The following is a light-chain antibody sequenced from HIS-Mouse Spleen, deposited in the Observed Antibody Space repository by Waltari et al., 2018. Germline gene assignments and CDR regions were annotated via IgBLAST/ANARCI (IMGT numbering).Light chain of an antibody. CDR1: QSLLHSNGYNY. J-gene: IGKJ1*01. Sequence: DIVMTQSPLSLPVTPGEPASISCRSSQSLLHSNGYNYLDWYLQKPGQSPQLLIYLGSNRASGVPSRFSGSGSGTDFTLTISSLQPEDFATYYCQQSYSTPRTFGQGTKVEIK. V-gene: IGKV2-28*01. CDR3: QQSYSTPRT. CDR2: LGS.